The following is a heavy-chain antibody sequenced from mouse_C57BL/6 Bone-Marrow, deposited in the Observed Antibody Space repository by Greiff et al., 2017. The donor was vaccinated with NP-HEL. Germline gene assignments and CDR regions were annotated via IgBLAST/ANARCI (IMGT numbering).Heavy chain of an antibody. CDR2: IHPNSGST. D-gene: IGHD4-1*01. Sequence: QVQLQQPGAELVKPGASVKLSCKASGYTFTSYWMHWVKQRPGQGLEWIGMIHPNSGSTNYNEKFKSKATLTVDKSSSTAYMQLSSLTSEDSAVYYCAREGLGYFDYWGQGTTLTGSS. V-gene: IGHV1-64*01. CDR1: GYTFTSYW. J-gene: IGHJ2*01. CDR3: AREGLGYFDY.